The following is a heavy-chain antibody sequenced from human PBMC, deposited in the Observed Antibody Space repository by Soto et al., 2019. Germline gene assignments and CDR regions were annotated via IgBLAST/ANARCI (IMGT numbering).Heavy chain of an antibody. V-gene: IGHV4-39*01. J-gene: IGHJ3*02. Sequence: SETLSLTCTVSGGSISSSSYYWGWIRQPPGKGLEWIGSIYYSGSTYYNPSLKSRVTISVDTSKNQFSLKLSSVTAADTAVYYCARPQPEDDAFDIWGQGTMVTVSS. CDR1: GGSISSSSYY. CDR2: IYYSGST. CDR3: ARPQPEDDAFDI.